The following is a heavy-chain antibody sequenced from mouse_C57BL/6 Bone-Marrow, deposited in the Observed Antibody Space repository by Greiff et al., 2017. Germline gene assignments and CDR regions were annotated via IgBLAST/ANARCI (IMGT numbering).Heavy chain of an antibody. J-gene: IGHJ1*03. D-gene: IGHD2-3*01. CDR3: ARDSYDGYYWYFNV. V-gene: IGHV5-4*01. CDR1: GFTFSSYA. CDR2: ISDGGSYT. Sequence: EVQRVESGGGLVKPGGSLKLSCAASGFTFSSYAMSWVRQTPEKRLEWVATISDGGSYTYYPDNVKGRFTLSRDTAKNNLYLQLRTPKPEDTAMYYCARDSYDGYYWYFNVGGTGTTVTVS.